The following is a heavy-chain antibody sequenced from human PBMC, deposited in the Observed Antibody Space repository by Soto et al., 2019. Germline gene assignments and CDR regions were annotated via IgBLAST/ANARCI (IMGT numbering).Heavy chain of an antibody. J-gene: IGHJ4*02. CDR3: ARGQVGLVPAAKYYFDY. CDR2: ISYDGSNK. Sequence: QVQLVESGGGVVQPGRSLRLSCAASGFTFSSYAMHWVRQAPGKGLEWVAVISYDGSNKYYADSVKGRFTISRDNSKNTLYLQMTSLRAEDTAVYYCARGQVGLVPAAKYYFDYWGQGTLVTVSS. CDR1: GFTFSSYA. D-gene: IGHD2-2*01. V-gene: IGHV3-30-3*01.